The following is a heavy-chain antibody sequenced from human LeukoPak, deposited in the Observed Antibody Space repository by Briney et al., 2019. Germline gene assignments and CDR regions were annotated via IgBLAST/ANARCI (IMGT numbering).Heavy chain of an antibody. CDR2: INHSGST. Sequence: SETLSLTCAVYGGSFSGYYWSWIRQPPGKGLEWIGEINHSGSTNYNPSLKSRVTISVDTSKNQFSLKLSSVTAADTAVYYCAGEVLSGNTPPYFDYWGQGTLVTVSS. J-gene: IGHJ4*02. CDR3: AGEVLSGNTPPYFDY. D-gene: IGHD2-2*02. CDR1: GGSFSGYY. V-gene: IGHV4-34*01.